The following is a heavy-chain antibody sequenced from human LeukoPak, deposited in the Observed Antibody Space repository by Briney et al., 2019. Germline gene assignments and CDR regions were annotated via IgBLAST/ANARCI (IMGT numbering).Heavy chain of an antibody. D-gene: IGHD6-19*01. Sequence: GGSLRLSCAASGFTFNTFSMNWVRQAPGKGLEWVSSISSSSSSIFYADSVKGRFTISRDNAKNSLYLHMNSLRVEDTAVYYCATVQWLASDYLDAWGQGTLVTVSS. CDR3: ATVQWLASDYLDA. V-gene: IGHV3-21*01. CDR1: GFTFNTFS. J-gene: IGHJ4*02. CDR2: ISSSSSSI.